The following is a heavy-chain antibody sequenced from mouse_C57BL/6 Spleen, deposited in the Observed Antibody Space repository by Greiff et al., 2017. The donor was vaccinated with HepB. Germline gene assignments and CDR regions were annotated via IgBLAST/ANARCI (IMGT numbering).Heavy chain of an antibody. CDR2: FYPGSGSI. D-gene: IGHD1-1*01. Sequence: QVQLQQSVAELVKPGASVKLSCKASGYTFTEYTIHWVKQRSGQGLEWIGWFYPGSGSIKYNEKFKDKATLTADKSSSTVYMELSRLTSEDSAVYFCARHEEGLYYGSSFLFDYWGQGTTLTVSS. J-gene: IGHJ2*01. CDR1: GYTFTEYT. V-gene: IGHV1-62-2*01. CDR3: ARHEEGLYYGSSFLFDY.